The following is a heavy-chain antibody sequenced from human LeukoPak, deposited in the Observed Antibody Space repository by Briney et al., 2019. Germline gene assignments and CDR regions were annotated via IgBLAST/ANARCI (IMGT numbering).Heavy chain of an antibody. CDR2: INSDGSST. CDR1: GFTFSSYW. V-gene: IGHV3-74*01. J-gene: IGHJ4*02. D-gene: IGHD1-26*01. CDR3: ARVSRRVVRDRYSGSYPDY. Sequence: PGGSLRLSCAASGFTFSSYWMHWVRHAPGKGLVWVSRINSDGSSTSYADSVKGRFTISRDNAKNTLYLQMNSLRAEDTAVYYCARVSRRVVRDRYSGSYPDYWGQGTLVAVSS.